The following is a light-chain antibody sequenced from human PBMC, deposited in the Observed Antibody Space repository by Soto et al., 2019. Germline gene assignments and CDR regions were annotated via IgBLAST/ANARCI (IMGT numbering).Light chain of an antibody. J-gene: IGKJ3*01. CDR3: QKYNRAHLY. CDR1: QGISNY. Sequence: DIQMTQSPSSLSASVGDRVTITCRASQGISNYLAWYQQKPGKVPKLLIYAASTLQSGVPSRFSGSGSGTDFTFTNSSLQPEDVANYYCQKYNRAHLYLGRGTKVDIK. CDR2: AAS. V-gene: IGKV1-27*01.